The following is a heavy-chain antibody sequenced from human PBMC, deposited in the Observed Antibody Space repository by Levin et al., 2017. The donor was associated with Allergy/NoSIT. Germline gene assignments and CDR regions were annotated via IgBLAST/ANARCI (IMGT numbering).Heavy chain of an antibody. J-gene: IGHJ4*02. CDR1: GGSISRYY. CDR2: ISYTGSA. D-gene: IGHD3-10*01. Sequence: SETLSLTCTVSGGSISRYYWNWIRQTPGKGLEWIAYISYTGSANYNPSLKSRVTISVDTSKNQFSLKLTSVTAADTAVYVGARADTYASWPSYFDYWGQGTLVTVSS. V-gene: IGHV4-59*01. CDR3: ARADTYASWPSYFDY.